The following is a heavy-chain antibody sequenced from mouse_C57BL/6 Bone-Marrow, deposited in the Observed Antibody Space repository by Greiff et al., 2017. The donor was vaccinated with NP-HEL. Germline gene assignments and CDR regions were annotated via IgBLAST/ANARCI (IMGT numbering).Heavy chain of an antibody. Sequence: QVQLQQSGAELARPGASVKMSCKASGYTFTSYTMHWVNQRPGQGLEWIGYINPSSGYTKYNQKFKDKATLTADKSSSTAYMQLSSLTSEDSAVYYCARLLRDYYAMDYWGQGTSVTVSS. V-gene: IGHV1-4*01. CDR2: INPSSGYT. CDR1: GYTFTSYT. J-gene: IGHJ4*01. D-gene: IGHD1-1*01. CDR3: ARLLRDYYAMDY.